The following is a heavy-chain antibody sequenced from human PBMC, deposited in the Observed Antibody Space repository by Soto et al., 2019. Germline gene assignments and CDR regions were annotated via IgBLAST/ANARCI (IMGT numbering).Heavy chain of an antibody. V-gene: IGHV3-23*01. J-gene: IGHJ4*02. Sequence: GGSLRLSCAASGFTFSSYAMSWVRQAPGKGLEWVSAISGSGGSTYYADSVKGRFTISRDNSKNTLYLQMNSLRAEDTAVYYCAKDGYYAILTGYYKPPYYFDYWGQGTLVTVSS. CDR3: AKDGYYAILTGYYKPPYYFDY. CDR1: GFTFSSYA. CDR2: ISGSGGST. D-gene: IGHD3-9*01.